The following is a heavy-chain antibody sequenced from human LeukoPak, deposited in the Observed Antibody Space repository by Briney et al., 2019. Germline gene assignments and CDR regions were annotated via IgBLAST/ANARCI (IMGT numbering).Heavy chain of an antibody. CDR2: FDPEDGET. D-gene: IGHD3-3*01. J-gene: IGHJ4*02. CDR1: GYTLTELS. V-gene: IGHV1-24*01. Sequence: GASVKVSCKVSGYTLTELSMHWVRQAPGKGLEWMGGFDPEDGETIYAQKFQGRVTMTEDTSTDTAYMELSSLRSEDTAVYYCATEVRFLEWFPLDYWGQGTLVIVSS. CDR3: ATEVRFLEWFPLDY.